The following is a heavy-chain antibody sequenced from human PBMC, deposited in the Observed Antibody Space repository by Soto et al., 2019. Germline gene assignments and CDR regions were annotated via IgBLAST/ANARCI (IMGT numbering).Heavy chain of an antibody. Sequence: QVQLVQSGAEVKKPESSVKVSCKAPGATSTTYAISWFGQAPGQGLEWMGGIIPMFGTANYAQRFQDRVTITADESTNTVYMELSSLRSEDTAVYFCASGIQLWLRRINNGYSGWGQGTLVTVSS. V-gene: IGHV1-69*12. CDR1: GATSTTYA. J-gene: IGHJ4*02. CDR2: IIPMFGTA. D-gene: IGHD5-18*01. CDR3: ASGIQLWLRRINNGYSG.